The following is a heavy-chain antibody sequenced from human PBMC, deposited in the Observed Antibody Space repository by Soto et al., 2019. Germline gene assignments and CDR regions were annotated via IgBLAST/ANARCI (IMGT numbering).Heavy chain of an antibody. CDR2: ISAYNGNT. CDR3: ARNRHCSSTSCYTSLDY. Sequence: GASVKVSCKASGYTFTSYGISWARQAPGQGLEWMGWISAYNGNTNYAQKLQGRVTMTTDTSTSTAYMELRSLRSDDTAVYYCARNRHCSSTSCYTSLDYWGQGTLVTVSS. CDR1: GYTFTSYG. J-gene: IGHJ4*02. D-gene: IGHD2-2*02. V-gene: IGHV1-18*01.